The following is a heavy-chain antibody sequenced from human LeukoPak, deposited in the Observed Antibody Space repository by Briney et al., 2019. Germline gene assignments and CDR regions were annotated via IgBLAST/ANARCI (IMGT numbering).Heavy chain of an antibody. D-gene: IGHD3-10*02. CDR2: ISSSGSTI. J-gene: IGHJ6*04. CDR3: AELGITMIGGV. CDR1: GFTFSNGW. V-gene: IGHV3-11*04. Sequence: GGSLRLSCAASGFTFSNGWMSWGRQAPGQGLEWVSYISSSGSTIYYADSVKGRFTISRDNAKSSLYLQMNSLRAEDTAVYYCAELGITMIGGVWGKGTTVTISS.